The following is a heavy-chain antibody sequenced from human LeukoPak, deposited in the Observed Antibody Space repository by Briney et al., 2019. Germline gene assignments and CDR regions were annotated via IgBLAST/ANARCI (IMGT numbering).Heavy chain of an antibody. D-gene: IGHD6-13*01. J-gene: IGHJ5*02. CDR1: GGSISSYY. CDR3: ARQLVRWFDP. V-gene: IGHV4-59*01. CDR2: IYYSGST. Sequence: LETLSLTCTVSGGSISSYYWSWIRQPPGKGLEWIGYIYYSGSTNYNPSLKSRVTISVDTSKNQFSLKLSSVTAADTAVYYCARQLVRWFDPWGQGTLVTVSS.